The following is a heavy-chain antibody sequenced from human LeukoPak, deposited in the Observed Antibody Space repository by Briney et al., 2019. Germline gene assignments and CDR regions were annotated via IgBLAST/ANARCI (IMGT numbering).Heavy chain of an antibody. Sequence: GGSLRLSCAASGFTFSSYAMNWVRQAPGKGLEWVSAISISGSSTYYADSVKGRFTISRDNSENTVYLQMNGLRVEDTAIYYCARASGRDKTGGFDYWGQGTLVAVS. CDR2: ISISGSST. D-gene: IGHD3-10*01. CDR3: ARASGRDKTGGFDY. CDR1: GFTFSSYA. V-gene: IGHV3-23*01. J-gene: IGHJ4*02.